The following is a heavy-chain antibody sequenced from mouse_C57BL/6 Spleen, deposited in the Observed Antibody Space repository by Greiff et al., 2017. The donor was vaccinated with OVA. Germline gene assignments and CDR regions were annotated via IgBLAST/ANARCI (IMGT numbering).Heavy chain of an antibody. CDR1: GYSITSGYY. V-gene: IGHV3-6*01. J-gene: IGHJ3*01. CDR2: ISYDGSN. CDR3: ARERSTMVTTGFAY. D-gene: IGHD2-2*01. Sequence: EVQLQESGPGLVKPSQSLSLTCSVTGYSITSGYYWNWIRQFPGNKLEWMGYISYDGSNNYNPSLKNRISITRDTAKNQFFLKLNSVTTEDTATYYCARERSTMVTTGFAYWGQGTLFTVSA.